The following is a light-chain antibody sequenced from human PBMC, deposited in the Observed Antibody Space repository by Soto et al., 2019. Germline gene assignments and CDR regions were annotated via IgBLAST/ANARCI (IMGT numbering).Light chain of an antibody. Sequence: DIQMTQSPSTLSASVGDRVTITCRASQSISSWLAWYQQKPGKAPKLLIYKASSLESWVPSRFSGSGSGTEFTLTISSLQPDDFATYYCQQYKSYPKTFGQGTKLEIK. J-gene: IGKJ2*01. CDR3: QQYKSYPKT. CDR1: QSISSW. CDR2: KAS. V-gene: IGKV1-5*03.